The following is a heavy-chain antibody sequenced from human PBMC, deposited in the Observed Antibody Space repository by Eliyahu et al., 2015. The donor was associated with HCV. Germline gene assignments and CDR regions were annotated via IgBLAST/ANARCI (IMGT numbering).Heavy chain of an antibody. Sequence: EVKLVESGGGLVQPGGSLRLSCAASGFTFSSYYMSWVRQVPGKGLEWVANIKPDGSQKWYVDSVRGRFTISRDNADESLSLQMNSLRVEDTAMYFCAQSRSTFSSNWENWGQGAQVTVSS. D-gene: IGHD6-13*01. CDR2: IKPDGSQK. J-gene: IGHJ4*02. CDR3: AQSRSTFSSNWEN. CDR1: GFTFSSYY. V-gene: IGHV3-7*03.